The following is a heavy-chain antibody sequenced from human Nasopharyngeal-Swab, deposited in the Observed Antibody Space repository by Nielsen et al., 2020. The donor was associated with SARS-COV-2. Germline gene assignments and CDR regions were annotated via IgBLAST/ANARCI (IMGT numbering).Heavy chain of an antibody. CDR3: ARDIYGDYVGY. D-gene: IGHD4-17*01. J-gene: IGHJ4*02. V-gene: IGHV1-69*01. Sequence: WVRQAPGQGLEWMGGIIPIFGTANYAQKFQGRVTITADESTSTAYMELSGLRSEDTAVYYCARDIYGDYVGYRGQGTLVTVSS. CDR2: IIPIFGTA.